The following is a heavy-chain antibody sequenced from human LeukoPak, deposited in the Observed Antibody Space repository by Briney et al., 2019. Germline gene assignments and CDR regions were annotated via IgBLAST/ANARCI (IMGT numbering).Heavy chain of an antibody. D-gene: IGHD3-10*01. CDR2: IWYDGSNK. CDR1: GFTFSSYG. V-gene: IGHV3-33*06. J-gene: IGHJ4*02. Sequence: PGRSLRLSCAASGFTFSSYGMHWVRQAPGKGLEWVAVIWYDGSNKYYADSVKGRFTISRDNSKNTLYLQMNSLRAEDTAVYYCAKGAYGSGSSYYFGYWGQGSLVTVSS. CDR3: AKGAYGSGSSYYFGY.